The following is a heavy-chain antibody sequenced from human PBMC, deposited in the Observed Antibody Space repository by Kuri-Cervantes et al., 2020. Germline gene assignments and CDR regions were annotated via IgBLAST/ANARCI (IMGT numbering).Heavy chain of an antibody. Sequence: SETLSLTCTVSGGSISSYYWSWIRQPPGKGLEWIGYIYYSGSTYYNPSLKSRVTISVDTSKNQFALKLSSVTAADTAGYYCARFPNCSGGSCYSGGWDDAFDIWGQGTMVTVSS. CDR3: ARFPNCSGGSCYSGGWDDAFDI. CDR1: GGSISSYY. V-gene: IGHV4-59*06. CDR2: IYYSGST. J-gene: IGHJ3*02. D-gene: IGHD2-15*01.